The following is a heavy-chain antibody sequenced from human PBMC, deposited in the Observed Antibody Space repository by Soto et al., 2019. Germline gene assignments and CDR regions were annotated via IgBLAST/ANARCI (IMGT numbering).Heavy chain of an antibody. D-gene: IGHD6-19*01. CDR1: GGSISSSSYY. CDR3: AGRALEQWLADY. J-gene: IGHJ4*02. V-gene: IGHV4-39*01. Sequence: PSETLSLTCTVSGGSISSSSYYWGWIRQPPGKGLEWIGSIYYSGSTYYNPSLKSRVTISVDTSKNQFSLKLSSVTAADTAVYYCAGRALEQWLADYWGQGTLVTVSS. CDR2: IYYSGST.